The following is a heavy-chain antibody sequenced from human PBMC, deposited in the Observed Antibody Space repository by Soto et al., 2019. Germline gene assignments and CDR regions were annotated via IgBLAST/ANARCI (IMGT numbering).Heavy chain of an antibody. D-gene: IGHD3-3*01. J-gene: IGHJ6*02. CDR2: IYYSGST. Sequence: LSLTCTVSGGSISSYYWSWIRQPPGKGLEWIGYIYYSGSTNYNPSLKSRVTISVDTSKNQFSLKLSSVTAADTAVYYCARAPDYDFWSGQTRYYYYGMDVWGQGTTVTVSS. CDR3: ARAPDYDFWSGQTRYYYYGMDV. CDR1: GGSISSYY. V-gene: IGHV4-59*01.